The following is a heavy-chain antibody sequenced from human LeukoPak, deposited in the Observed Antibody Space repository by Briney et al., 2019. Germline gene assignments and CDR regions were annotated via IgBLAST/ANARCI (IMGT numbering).Heavy chain of an antibody. CDR1: GFSVSNNY. CDR3: ARVGYCSGGSCYSDAFDI. V-gene: IGHV3-66*01. Sequence: GGSLRLSCAASGFSVSNNYMSWVRQAPGKGLEWVSVIYSGGSTYYADSVKGRFTISRDNSKNTLYLQMNSLRAEDTAVYYCARVGYCSGGSCYSDAFDIWGQGTMVTVSS. D-gene: IGHD2-15*01. J-gene: IGHJ3*02. CDR2: IYSGGST.